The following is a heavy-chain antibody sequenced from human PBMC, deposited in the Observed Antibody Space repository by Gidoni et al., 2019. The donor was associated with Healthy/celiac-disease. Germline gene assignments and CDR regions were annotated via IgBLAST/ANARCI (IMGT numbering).Heavy chain of an antibody. D-gene: IGHD2-21*02. J-gene: IGHJ5*02. CDR3: AKSAVVTPRNWFDP. V-gene: IGHV3-23*01. Sequence: EVQLLDSGGGLVQPGGSLSLSCAASGFTFSCYAMGWVRQAPGEGLEWVSAISGSGGSTYYADSVKGRFTISRDNSKNTLYLQMNSLRAEDTAVYYCAKSAVVTPRNWFDPWGQGTLVTVSS. CDR1: GFTFSCYA. CDR2: ISGSGGST.